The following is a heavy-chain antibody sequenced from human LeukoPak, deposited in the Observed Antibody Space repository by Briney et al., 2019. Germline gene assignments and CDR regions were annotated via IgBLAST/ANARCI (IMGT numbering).Heavy chain of an antibody. J-gene: IGHJ6*03. V-gene: IGHV3-74*01. CDR2: INSVVGGT. CDR3: ARDRVDSSGYYYLYYYYYYMDV. Sequence: PGGSLRLSCAASVVTFCSDWMHWVRQAPRKGLVWVSRINSVVGGTSYADSVKGRFTISRDNAKNTLYLQMNSLRAEDTAVYYCARDRVDSSGYYYLYYYYYYMDVWGKGTTVTISS. D-gene: IGHD3-22*01. CDR1: VVTFCSDW.